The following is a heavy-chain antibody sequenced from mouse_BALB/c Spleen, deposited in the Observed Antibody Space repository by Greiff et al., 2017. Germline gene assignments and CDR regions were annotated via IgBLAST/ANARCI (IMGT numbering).Heavy chain of an antibody. D-gene: IGHD2-12*01. Sequence: EVQLVESGGDLVKPGGSLKLSCAASGFTFSSYGMSWVRQTPDKRLEWVATISSGGSYTYYPDSVKGRFTISRDNAKNTLYLQMSSLKSEDTAMYYCARQGYSSVDYWGQGTSVTGSS. J-gene: IGHJ4*01. CDR3: ARQGYSSVDY. V-gene: IGHV5-6*01. CDR1: GFTFSSYG. CDR2: ISSGGSYT.